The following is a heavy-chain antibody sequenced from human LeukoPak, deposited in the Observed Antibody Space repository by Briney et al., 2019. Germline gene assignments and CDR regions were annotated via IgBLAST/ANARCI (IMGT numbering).Heavy chain of an antibody. J-gene: IGHJ4*02. D-gene: IGHD3-22*01. CDR2: ISNDGSNE. Sequence: GTSLRLSCAASGFTFSDYGMHWVRQAPGRGLEWVAIISNDGSNEYYVDSVKGRFTISRDNSKNTLDLQMNSLRAEDTAVYYCAKGARRDGDSSGLYAYFDFWGQGTLVAVSS. CDR3: AKGARRDGDSSGLYAYFDF. CDR1: GFTFSDYG. V-gene: IGHV3-30*18.